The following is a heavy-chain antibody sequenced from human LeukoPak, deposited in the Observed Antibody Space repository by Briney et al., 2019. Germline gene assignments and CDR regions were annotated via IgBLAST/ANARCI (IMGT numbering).Heavy chain of an antibody. CDR3: ARDKNSEITTVDY. V-gene: IGHV3-21*01. D-gene: IGHD4-17*01. J-gene: IGHJ4*02. Sequence: GGSLRLSCAASGFTFRCYNMNWVRQAPGKGLEWVSSISSSSSYIYYADSVKGRFTISRDNAKNSLYLQMNSLRAEDTALYYCARDKNSEITTVDYWGQGTLVTVSS. CDR1: GFTFRCYN. CDR2: ISSSSSYI.